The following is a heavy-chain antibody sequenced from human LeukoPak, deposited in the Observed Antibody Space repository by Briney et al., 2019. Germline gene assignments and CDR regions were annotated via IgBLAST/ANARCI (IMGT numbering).Heavy chain of an antibody. CDR3: GGTLLTAMGKKKKLDY. D-gene: IGHD5-18*01. CDR2: IDEDGNEK. J-gene: IGHJ4*02. Sequence: PGGSLRLSCAGSGFSFRSFWMSWVRQAPGKGLEWVANIDEDGNEKNYVDFVKGRFTISRDNAKNSLYLQMNSLRAEDTAVYYCGGTLLTAMGKKKKLDYWGQGTLVTVSS. CDR1: GFSFRSFW. V-gene: IGHV3-7*01.